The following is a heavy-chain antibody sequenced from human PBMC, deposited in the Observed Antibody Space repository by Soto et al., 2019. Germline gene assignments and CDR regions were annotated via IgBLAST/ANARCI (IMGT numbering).Heavy chain of an antibody. V-gene: IGHV6-1*01. CDR3: ARDPSAMQHDFDF. J-gene: IGHJ4*02. Sequence: PSQTLSLTCAISGDSVSNNRAAWNWIRQSPSRGLEWLGRTYYRSRWYNDYAASVKGRITINADTSKNQFSLQLNSLTPEDTAVYYCARDPSAMQHDFDFWGPGILVTVSS. CDR1: GDSVSNNRAA. D-gene: IGHD6-13*01. CDR2: TYYRSRWYN.